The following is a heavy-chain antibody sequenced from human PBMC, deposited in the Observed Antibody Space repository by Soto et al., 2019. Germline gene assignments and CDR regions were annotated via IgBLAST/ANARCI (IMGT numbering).Heavy chain of an antibody. CDR3: AREGRYYASGRFWWFDP. D-gene: IGHD3-10*01. CDR1: GGSFSDYY. Sequence: TLSLTCAVYGGSFSDYYWSWIRQPPGKGLEWIGEINHSGSTNYNPSLKSRVTISVDTSKNQFSLKLSSVTAADTAVYYCAREGRYYASGRFWWFDPWGQGTLLTVSS. V-gene: IGHV4-34*01. CDR2: INHSGST. J-gene: IGHJ5*02.